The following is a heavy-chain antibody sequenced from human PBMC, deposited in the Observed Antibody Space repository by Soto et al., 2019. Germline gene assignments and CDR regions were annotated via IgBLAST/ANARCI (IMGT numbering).Heavy chain of an antibody. V-gene: IGHV4-59*01. Sequence: PSETLSLTCTVSGGSISSYYWSWIRQPPGKGLEWIGYIYYSGSTNYNPSLKSRVTISVDTSKNQFSLKLSSVTAADTAVYYCAGSVAVTTLLFDYWGQGTLVTVSS. CDR3: AGSVAVTTLLFDY. D-gene: IGHD4-4*01. J-gene: IGHJ4*02. CDR2: IYYSGST. CDR1: GGSISSYY.